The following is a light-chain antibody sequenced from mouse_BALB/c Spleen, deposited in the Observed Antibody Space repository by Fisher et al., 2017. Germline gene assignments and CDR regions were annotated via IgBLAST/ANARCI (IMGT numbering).Light chain of an antibody. Sequence: IVMTQTPAIMSASPGEKVTMTCSASSSVSYMYWYQQKPGSSPRLLIYDTSNLASGVPVRFSGSGSGTSYSLTISRMEAEDAATYYCQQFTSSPLTFGAGTKLELK. J-gene: IGKJ5*01. CDR3: QQFTSSPLT. V-gene: IGKV4-55*01. CDR2: DTS. CDR1: SSVSY.